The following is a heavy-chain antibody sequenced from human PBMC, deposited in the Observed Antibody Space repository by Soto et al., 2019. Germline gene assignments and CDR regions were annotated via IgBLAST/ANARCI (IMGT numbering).Heavy chain of an antibody. CDR3: AKVFPEGESHLYFEY. CDR1: GFTFSSYA. D-gene: IGHD3-16*01. V-gene: IGHV3-23*01. CDR2: ISVSGGST. Sequence: GGSLRLSCAASGFTFSSYAMSWVRQAPGKGLEWVSAISVSGGSTYYADSVKGRFTISRDSSKNTLYLQMNSLRAEDTAVYYCAKVFPEGESHLYFEYWGQGTLVTVSS. J-gene: IGHJ4*02.